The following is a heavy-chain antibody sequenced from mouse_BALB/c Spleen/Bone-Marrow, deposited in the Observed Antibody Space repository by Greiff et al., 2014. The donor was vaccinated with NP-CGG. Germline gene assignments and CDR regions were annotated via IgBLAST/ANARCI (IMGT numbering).Heavy chain of an antibody. CDR3: VRQYGNLGVMDY. CDR1: GFTFSRYG. D-gene: IGHD2-1*01. Sequence: EVQLVESGGDLVKPGGSLKLSCAASGFTFSRYGMSWVRQTPDKRLEWVANISSGGSYTYYPDSVKGRFTISRDNAKNTLYLHMSSLKSEDTAMYYCVRQYGNLGVMDYWGQGTSVTVSS. J-gene: IGHJ4*01. V-gene: IGHV5-6*01. CDR2: ISSGGSYT.